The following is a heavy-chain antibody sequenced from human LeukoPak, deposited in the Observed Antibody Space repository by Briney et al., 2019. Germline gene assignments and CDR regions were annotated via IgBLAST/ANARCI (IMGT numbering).Heavy chain of an antibody. V-gene: IGHV3-64*01. CDR3: ARENRLAFQH. J-gene: IGHJ1*01. Sequence: PGGSLRLSCAASGFTFSSYAMHWVRQAPGKGLEYVSAISSNGGSTYYANSVKGRFTISRDNPKNTLYLQMGSLRAEDMAVYYCARENRLAFQHWGQGTLVTVSS. CDR1: GFTFSSYA. CDR2: ISSNGGST.